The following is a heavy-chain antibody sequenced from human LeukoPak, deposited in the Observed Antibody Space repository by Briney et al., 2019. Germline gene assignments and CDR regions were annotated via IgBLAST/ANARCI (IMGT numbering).Heavy chain of an antibody. CDR3: ARDYYDSSGYYTFGYFDL. J-gene: IGHJ2*01. Sequence: SQSLSLTLTFSGGSISSGDYYWRWIRQPPGKGLEWIGYIYYSGSTYYNPSLKIRGTISGDTSKHQFSLKLSSVTAADTAVYYCARDYYDSSGYYTFGYFDLWGRGTLVSVCS. CDR1: GGSISSGDYY. V-gene: IGHV4-30-4*01. D-gene: IGHD3-22*01. CDR2: IYYSGST.